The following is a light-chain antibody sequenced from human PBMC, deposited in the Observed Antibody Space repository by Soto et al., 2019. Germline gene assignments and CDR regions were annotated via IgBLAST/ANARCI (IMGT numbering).Light chain of an antibody. CDR2: GAS. CDR1: QSVSRNY. Sequence: EVVLTQSPGTLSLSPGERATLSCRASQSVSRNYLAWYQKKPGQAPRLLIYGASTRATGIPARFSGSGSGTDFTLTISSLEPEDFAVYYCQQRSNWPITFGQGTRLEI. J-gene: IGKJ5*01. CDR3: QQRSNWPIT. V-gene: IGKV3D-20*02.